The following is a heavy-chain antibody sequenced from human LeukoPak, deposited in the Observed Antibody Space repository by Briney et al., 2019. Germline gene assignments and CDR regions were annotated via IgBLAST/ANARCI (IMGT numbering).Heavy chain of an antibody. CDR3: ARDGGGGYYYGMDV. Sequence: GASVKVSCKASGYSFTFYGITWVRQAPGQGLEWMGWISAYNGNKNYAQSLQGRVTMTTDTSTSTAYMELRSLRSDDTAVYYCARDGGGGYYYGMDVWGQGTTVTVSS. J-gene: IGHJ6*02. CDR2: ISAYNGNK. V-gene: IGHV1-18*01. CDR1: GYSFTFYG.